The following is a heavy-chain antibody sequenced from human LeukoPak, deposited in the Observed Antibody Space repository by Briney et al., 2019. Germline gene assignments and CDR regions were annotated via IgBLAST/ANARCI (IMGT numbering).Heavy chain of an antibody. CDR1: GFTFSSYA. Sequence: GGSLRLSCAASGFTFSSYAMHWVRQAPGKGLEWVAVISYDGSNKYYADSVKGRFTISRDNSKNTLYLQMNSLRAEDTAVYYCAKVGDILTGYYVSYYYMDVWGKGTTVTISS. V-gene: IGHV3-30*04. CDR2: ISYDGSNK. J-gene: IGHJ6*03. CDR3: AKVGDILTGYYVSYYYMDV. D-gene: IGHD3-9*01.